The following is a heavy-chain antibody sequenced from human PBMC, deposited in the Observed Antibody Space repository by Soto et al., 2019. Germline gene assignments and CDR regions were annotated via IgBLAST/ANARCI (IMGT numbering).Heavy chain of an antibody. CDR1: GFTFNTYS. Sequence: QVQLEESGGGVVQPGRSLRLSCEASGFTFNTYSMHWVRQPPGKGLEWLAAIWYDGTQKYYADSVKGRFIISRDNSKKTLDLEMNSLIAEDTAVYYCARAGGTTVTGLWHFDSWGQGTLVTVSS. V-gene: IGHV3-33*01. J-gene: IGHJ4*02. CDR2: IWYDGTQK. CDR3: ARAGGTTVTGLWHFDS. D-gene: IGHD4-17*01.